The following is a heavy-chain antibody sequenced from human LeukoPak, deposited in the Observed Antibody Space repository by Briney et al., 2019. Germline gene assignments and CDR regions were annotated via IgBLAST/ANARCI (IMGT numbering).Heavy chain of an antibody. CDR2: INPNSSGT. D-gene: IGHD3-22*01. Sequence: ASEKVSCKASGYTFTGYYMHWVRQAPGQGLEWMGRINPNSSGTNYAQKFQGRVTMTRDTSISTAYMELSRLRSDDTAVYYCARDYLPSSGYPTYYYYYGMDVWGQGTTVTVSS. CDR3: ARDYLPSSGYPTYYYYYGMDV. J-gene: IGHJ6*02. CDR1: GYTFTGYY. V-gene: IGHV1-2*06.